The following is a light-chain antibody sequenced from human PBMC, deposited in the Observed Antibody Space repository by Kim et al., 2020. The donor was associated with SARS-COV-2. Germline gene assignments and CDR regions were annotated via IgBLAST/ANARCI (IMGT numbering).Light chain of an antibody. V-gene: IGKV3-15*01. Sequence: EIVMTQSPDTLSVSPGERATLSCRASQSVSSNFAWYQQKPGQPPRLLIYDALARATGTPARFSGSGSGTEFTLTISSLQSEDSAVYYCQQYNNWPLTFGGGTKVDIK. CDR1: QSVSSN. J-gene: IGKJ4*01. CDR3: QQYNNWPLT. CDR2: DAL.